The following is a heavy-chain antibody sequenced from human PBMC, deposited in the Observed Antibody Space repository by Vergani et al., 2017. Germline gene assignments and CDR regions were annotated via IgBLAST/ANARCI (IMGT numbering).Heavy chain of an antibody. CDR1: GDAISRDTYS. V-gene: IGHV4-30-2*01. Sequence: QLQLQESDSRLVNPSQTLSLTCTLSGDAISRDTYSWNWVRQPPGKPLEWIGSVYYSGSTNYNPSLKSRVTISVDTSKNQFSLKLSSVTAADTAVYYCARVDGEDGMDVWGQGTTVTVSS. CDR3: ARVDGEDGMDV. CDR2: VYYSGST. D-gene: IGHD2-2*03. J-gene: IGHJ6*02.